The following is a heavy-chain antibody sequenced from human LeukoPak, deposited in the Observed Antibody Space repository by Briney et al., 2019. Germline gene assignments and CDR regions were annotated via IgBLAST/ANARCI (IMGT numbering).Heavy chain of an antibody. V-gene: IGHV5-51*01. D-gene: IGHD3-10*01. CDR1: GYTFTNYW. CDR3: ARQYSGTYYRSFDY. J-gene: IGHJ4*02. CDR2: IYPGDSDT. Sequence: GESLKISCKGSGYTFTNYWIGWVRQMPGKGLEWMGVIYPGDSDTRYSPSFQGQVTISADKSISTAYLQWSSLKASDTAMYYCARQYSGTYYRSFDYWGQGTLVTVSP.